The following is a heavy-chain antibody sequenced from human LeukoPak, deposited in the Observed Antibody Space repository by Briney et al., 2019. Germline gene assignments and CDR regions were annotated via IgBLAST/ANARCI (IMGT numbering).Heavy chain of an antibody. V-gene: IGHV4-4*02. D-gene: IGHD3-3*01. CDR1: GGSISTSNW. CDR3: AREDDFWSGFDNYYYMDV. J-gene: IGHJ6*03. Sequence: SETLPLTCAVSGGSISTSNWWSWVRQPPGKGLEWIGEIYHSGSTNYNPSLKSRVTISVDKSKNHFSLKLSSVTAADTAVYYCAREDDFWSGFDNYYYMDVWGKGTTVTVSS. CDR2: IYHSGST.